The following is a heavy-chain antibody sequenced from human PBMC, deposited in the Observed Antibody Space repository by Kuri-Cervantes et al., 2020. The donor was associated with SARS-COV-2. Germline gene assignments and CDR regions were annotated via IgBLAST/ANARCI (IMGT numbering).Heavy chain of an antibody. Sequence: SVKVSCKASGFTFRSSAVQWVRQARGQHLEWIGRIVVGSGDTNYAQEFHERVTITRDVSTSTAYMELSSLRSDDTAVYYCARDRSTPGRTRMDVWGQGTTVTVSS. CDR2: IVVGSGDT. J-gene: IGHJ6*02. CDR1: GFTFRSSA. D-gene: IGHD1-14*01. CDR3: ARDRSTPGRTRMDV. V-gene: IGHV1-58*01.